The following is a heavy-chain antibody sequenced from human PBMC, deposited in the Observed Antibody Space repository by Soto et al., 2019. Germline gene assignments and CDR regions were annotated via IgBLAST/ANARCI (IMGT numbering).Heavy chain of an antibody. J-gene: IGHJ5*02. Sequence: SEILSLTCAVSGGYISSGGYSWSWIWQPPGKGLEWIGYIYHSGSTYYNPSLKSRVTISVDRSKNQFSLKLSSVTAADTAVYYCARGKAAGTRGRGYNWFDPWGQGTLVTVSS. CDR3: ARGKAAGTRGRGYNWFDP. CDR2: IYHSGST. CDR1: GGYISSGGYS. D-gene: IGHD6-13*01. V-gene: IGHV4-30-2*01.